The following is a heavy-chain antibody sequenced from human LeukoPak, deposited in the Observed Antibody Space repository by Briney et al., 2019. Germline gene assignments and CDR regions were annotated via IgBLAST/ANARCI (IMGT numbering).Heavy chain of an antibody. V-gene: IGHV4-4*02. D-gene: IGHD5-18*01. CDR3: AGGRIQLWLHFYGMDV. Sequence: SGSLSLTSAVSGGSISSSNWWSWVRQPPGKGLEWIGEIYHSGSTNYNPSLKSRVTISVDKSKNQFSLKLSSVTAADTAAYYCAGGRIQLWLHFYGMDVWGQGTTVTVSS. CDR2: IYHSGST. J-gene: IGHJ6*02. CDR1: GGSISSSNW.